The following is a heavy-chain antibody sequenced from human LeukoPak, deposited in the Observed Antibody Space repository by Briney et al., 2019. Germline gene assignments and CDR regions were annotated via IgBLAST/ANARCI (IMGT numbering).Heavy chain of an antibody. J-gene: IGHJ5*02. D-gene: IGHD1-1*01. CDR2: IYYSGST. CDR3: ARGGTGNWFDP. Sequence: SETLSLTCTVSGYSISSGYYWGWIRQPPGKGLEWIGSIYYSGSTYYNPSLKSRVTISVDTSKNQFSLKLSSVTAADTAVYYCARGGTGNWFDPWGQGTLVTVSS. V-gene: IGHV4-38-2*02. CDR1: GYSISSGYY.